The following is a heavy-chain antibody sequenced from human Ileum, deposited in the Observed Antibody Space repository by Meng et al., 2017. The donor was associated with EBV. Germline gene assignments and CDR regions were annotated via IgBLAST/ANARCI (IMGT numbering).Heavy chain of an antibody. D-gene: IGHD5-12*01. J-gene: IGHJ4*02. Sequence: QLQLQESGLGRVNPPESLPLTSGVSYGSFNSRYYSWGCFRQPPGGGLEWIGNIFYTGNTYYNPSLKSRVTISVETSKSQFSLKLSSVTAADTSVYYCARLVKSGYDYWYFDYWGQGTLVTVSS. CDR3: ARLVKSGYDYWYFDY. CDR2: IFYTGNT. CDR1: YGSFNSRYYS. V-gene: IGHV4-39*01.